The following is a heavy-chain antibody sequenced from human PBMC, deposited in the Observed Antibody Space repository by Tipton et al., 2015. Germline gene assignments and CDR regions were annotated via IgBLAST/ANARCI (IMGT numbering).Heavy chain of an antibody. CDR3: ACQDYDSLTRDYQTVDY. CDR2: IYYSGST. CDR1: GGSISSDNRY. J-gene: IGHJ4*02. D-gene: IGHD3-9*01. V-gene: IGHV4-39*07. Sequence: TLSLTCTVSGGSISSDNRYWGWIRQPPGKGLEWIGNIYYSGSTYYNPSLKSRVTMSRDTSKNQFSLKLTSVTAADTAVYYCACQDYDSLTRDYQTVDYWGQGTLVTVSS.